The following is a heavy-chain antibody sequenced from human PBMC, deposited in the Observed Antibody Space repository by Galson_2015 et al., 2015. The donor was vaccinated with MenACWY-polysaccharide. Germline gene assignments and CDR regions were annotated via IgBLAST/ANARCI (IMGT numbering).Heavy chain of an antibody. Sequence: SLRLSCAASGFTFSNYAMHWVRQAPGKGLDWVAVIPYDGSNKYFADSVKGRFTISRDNSKNTLYLQMNSLRAEDTAVYYCAKVRGELSGYYYYGMDVWGQGTTVTVSS. D-gene: IGHD3-10*01. V-gene: IGHV3-30-3*01. CDR2: IPYDGSNK. CDR3: AKVRGELSGYYYYGMDV. J-gene: IGHJ6*02. CDR1: GFTFSNYA.